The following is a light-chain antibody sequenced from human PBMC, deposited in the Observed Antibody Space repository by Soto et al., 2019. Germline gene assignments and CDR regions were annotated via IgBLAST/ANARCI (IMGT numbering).Light chain of an antibody. J-gene: IGLJ2*01. Sequence: QSVLTQPASVSGPPGQSITISCTGTSSDIGGYNYVSWYQQHPDKAPKLMIYDVGNRPSGVSNRFSGSKSGNTASLTISGLQAEDEADYYCSSYTSSSTLVVLGGGTKVTVL. CDR2: DVG. CDR3: SSYTSSSTLVV. V-gene: IGLV2-14*01. CDR1: SSDIGGYNY.